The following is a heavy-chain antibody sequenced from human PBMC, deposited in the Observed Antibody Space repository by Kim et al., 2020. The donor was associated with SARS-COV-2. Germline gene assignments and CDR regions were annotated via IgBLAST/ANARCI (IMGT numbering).Heavy chain of an antibody. CDR3: ARDTWSRLRGVTYSYF. CDR1: GFTFSSCA. D-gene: IGHD3-10*01. CDR2: ITYDGSNK. Sequence: GGSLRLSCAASGFTFSSCAMHWVRQAPGKGLEWVAVITYDGSNKNYADSVKGRFTISRDNSKNTLYLQMNSLRAEDTAVYYCARDTWSRLRGVTYSYF. V-gene: IGHV3-30-3*01. J-gene: IGHJ4*01.